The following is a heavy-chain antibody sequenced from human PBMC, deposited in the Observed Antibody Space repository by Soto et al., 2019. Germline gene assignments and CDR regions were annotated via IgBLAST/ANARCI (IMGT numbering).Heavy chain of an antibody. CDR3: ARISQSDFWSGYYYFFDY. CDR1: VYTLTNLV. Sequence: QVHLVQSGAEVEKPGPPWKFSAKPLVYTLTNLVSAGCRQPPDQGFHGRGGITAFNGNTKYAQQFQGRVTMTTDTSTSTAYMELRSLESDDTAVYYCARISQSDFWSGYYYFFDYWGQGTLVTVSS. V-gene: IGHV1-18*01. D-gene: IGHD3-3*01. J-gene: IGHJ4*02. CDR2: ITAFNGNT.